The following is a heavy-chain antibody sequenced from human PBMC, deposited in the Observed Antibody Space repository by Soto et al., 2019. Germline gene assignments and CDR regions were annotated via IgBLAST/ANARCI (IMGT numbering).Heavy chain of an antibody. CDR3: ARDWEGPITILEWPHLYYYYYGMDV. D-gene: IGHD3-3*01. CDR1: GGSISSYY. Sequence: PSETLSLTCTVSGGSISSYYWSWIRQPAGKGLEWLGRIYTSGSTNYNPSLKSRVTMSVDTSKNQFSLKLSSVTAADTAVYYCARDWEGPITILEWPHLYYYYYGMDVWGQGTTVTVSS. J-gene: IGHJ6*02. CDR2: IYTSGST. V-gene: IGHV4-4*07.